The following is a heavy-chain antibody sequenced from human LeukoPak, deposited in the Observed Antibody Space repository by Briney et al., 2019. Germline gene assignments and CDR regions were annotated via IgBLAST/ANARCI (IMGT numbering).Heavy chain of an antibody. J-gene: IGHJ4*02. D-gene: IGHD1-26*01. V-gene: IGHV1-2*02. CDR2: INPNSGGT. CDR1: GYTFTGYY. CDR3: ATEAQWTKWDLTY. Sequence: ASVKVSFKASGYTFTGYYIHWVRQAPGQGLEWMGWINPNSGGTNYAQNFQGRVTMTRDTSISIAYMELSRLTSDDTAVFYCATEAQWTKWDLTYWGQGTLVTVSS.